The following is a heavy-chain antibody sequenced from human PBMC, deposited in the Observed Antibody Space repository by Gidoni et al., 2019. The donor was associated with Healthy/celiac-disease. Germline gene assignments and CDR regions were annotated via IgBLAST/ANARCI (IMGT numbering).Heavy chain of an antibody. D-gene: IGHD1-26*01. Sequence: VESGGGLVKPGGSLRLSCAASGSTFSNAWMSWVRQAPGKGLEWVGRIKSKTDGGTTDYAAPVKGRFTISRDDSKNTLYLQMNSLKTEDTAVYYCTTEMWEPTDFDYWGQGTLVTVSS. V-gene: IGHV3-15*01. CDR3: TTEMWEPTDFDY. CDR2: IKSKTDGGTT. CDR1: GSTFSNAW. J-gene: IGHJ4*02.